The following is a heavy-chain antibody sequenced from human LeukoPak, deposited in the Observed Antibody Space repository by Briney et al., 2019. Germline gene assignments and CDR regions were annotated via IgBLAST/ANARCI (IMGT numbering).Heavy chain of an antibody. CDR2: IIPIFGTA. Sequence: SVKVSCKASGGTFSSYAISWVRQAPGQGLEWMGGIIPIFGTANYAQKFQGRVTITADESTSTAYMELSSLRSEDTAVYYCARARLDYDSSGYPSEDYHFDYWGQGTLVTVSS. CDR1: GGTFSSYA. V-gene: IGHV1-69*13. CDR3: ARARLDYDSSGYPSEDYHFDY. D-gene: IGHD3-22*01. J-gene: IGHJ4*02.